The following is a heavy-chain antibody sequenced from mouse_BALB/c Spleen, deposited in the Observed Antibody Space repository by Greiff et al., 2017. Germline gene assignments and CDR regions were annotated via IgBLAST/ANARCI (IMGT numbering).Heavy chain of an antibody. V-gene: IGHV14-3*02. CDR1: GFNIKDTY. CDR2: IDPANGNT. J-gene: IGHJ4*01. D-gene: IGHD2-3*01. Sequence: EVKLQESGAELVKPGASVKLSCTASGFNIKDTYMHWVKQRPEQGLEWIGRIDPANGNTKYDPKFQGKATITADTSSNTAYLQLSSLTSEDTAVYYCAREDGYDAMDYWGQGTSVTVSS. CDR3: AREDGYDAMDY.